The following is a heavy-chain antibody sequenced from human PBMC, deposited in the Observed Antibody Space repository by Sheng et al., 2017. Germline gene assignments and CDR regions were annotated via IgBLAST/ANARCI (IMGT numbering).Heavy chain of an antibody. CDR3: VRDIPHGTSDFDY. D-gene: IGHD2-21*01. CDR1: GFTFSAYW. CDR2: IRDDGSAT. J-gene: IGHJ4*02. Sequence: EVQLVESGGGLVQPGGSLRLSCVASGFTFSAYWMSWVRQAPGKGPEWVANIRDDGSATGCVDSMKGRLTVSRDNAKNSLYLQINSLGPEDTAVYYCVRDIPHGTSDFDYWGQGALVTVSS. V-gene: IGHV3-7*01.